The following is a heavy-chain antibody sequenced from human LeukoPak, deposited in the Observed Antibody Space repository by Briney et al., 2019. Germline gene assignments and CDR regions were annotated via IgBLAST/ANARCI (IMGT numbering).Heavy chain of an antibody. CDR3: ARGAFVSKGFFDY. Sequence: GASVKVSCKVSGCTLTELSMHWVRQAPGKGPEWMGGFDPEDGETIYAQKLQGRVTMTTDTSTSTAYMELRSLRSDDTAVYYCARGAFVSKGFFDYWGQGTLVTVSS. CDR1: GCTLTELS. CDR2: FDPEDGET. D-gene: IGHD4-11*01. V-gene: IGHV1-24*01. J-gene: IGHJ4*02.